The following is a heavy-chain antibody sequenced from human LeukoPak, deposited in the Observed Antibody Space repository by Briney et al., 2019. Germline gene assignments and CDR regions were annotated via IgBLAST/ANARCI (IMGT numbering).Heavy chain of an antibody. Sequence: GGSLRLSCAASGFTFSSYAMHWVRQAPGKGLEWVAVISYDGSNKYYADSVKGRFTISRDNSKNTLYLQMSSLRAEDTAVYYCARDRSGWSWGQGTLVTVSS. J-gene: IGHJ5*02. D-gene: IGHD6-19*01. CDR1: GFTFSSYA. CDR3: ARDRSGWS. V-gene: IGHV3-30-3*01. CDR2: ISYDGSNK.